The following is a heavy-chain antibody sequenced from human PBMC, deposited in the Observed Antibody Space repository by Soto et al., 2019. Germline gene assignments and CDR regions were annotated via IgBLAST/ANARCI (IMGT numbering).Heavy chain of an antibody. CDR1: GFTFSSYD. D-gene: IGHD3-16*01. V-gene: IGHV3-13*05. CDR3: ARAERFGGMDV. Sequence: GWSLRPSCAASGFTFSSYDMHWVRQATGRGLEWVSAIGTAGDPYYPGSVKGRFTISRGNAKNSLYLQMNRLRAGDAAVYYCARAERFGGMDVWGQGTTVTLSS. J-gene: IGHJ6*02. CDR2: IGTAGDP.